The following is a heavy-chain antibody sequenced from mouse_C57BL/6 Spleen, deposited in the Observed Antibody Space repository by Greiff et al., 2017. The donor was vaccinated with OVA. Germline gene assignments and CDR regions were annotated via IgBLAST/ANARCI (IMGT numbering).Heavy chain of an antibody. D-gene: IGHD1-1*01. CDR1: GYTFTSYW. CDR3: ARHYGSVDY. V-gene: IGHV1-64*01. Sequence: QVQLQQPGAELVKPGASVKLSCKASGYTFTSYWMHWVKQRPGQGLEWIGMIHPNSGSTNYNEKFKSKATLTVDKSSSTAYMQLNSLTSEDSAVYYCARHYGSVDYWGQGTTLTVSS. CDR2: IHPNSGST. J-gene: IGHJ2*01.